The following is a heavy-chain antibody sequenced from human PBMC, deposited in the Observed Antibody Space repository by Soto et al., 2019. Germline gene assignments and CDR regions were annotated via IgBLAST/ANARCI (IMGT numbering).Heavy chain of an antibody. V-gene: IGHV3-7*01. CDR3: ATANRANGAY. Sequence: EVQLVESGGGLVQPGGSLRLSCAASGFSFSNYWMSWVRQAPGKGLEWVAIIKDDGSVKYYVDSVKGRFTISRDNAKSSLHLQMDSLGAEDTAVYYCATANRANGAYWGQGTLVTVSS. CDR2: IKDDGSVK. CDR1: GFSFSNYW. D-gene: IGHD3-10*01. J-gene: IGHJ4*02.